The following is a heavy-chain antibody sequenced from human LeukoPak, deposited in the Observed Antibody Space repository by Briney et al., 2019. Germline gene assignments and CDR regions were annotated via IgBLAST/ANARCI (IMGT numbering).Heavy chain of an antibody. CDR2: ITSRSSQI. Sequence: RGALRLSCAPSRFTFTSYTITWVRHAPGKGLESVSSITSRSSQINIADSVKGRFTISRDNAKNSRFLQMSSLRVEETAVYYCARVAQGATTENYFYYYMDVWGKGTTVTVSS. J-gene: IGHJ6*03. D-gene: IGHD4-11*01. V-gene: IGHV3-21*01. CDR1: RFTFTSYT. CDR3: ARVAQGATTENYFYYYMDV.